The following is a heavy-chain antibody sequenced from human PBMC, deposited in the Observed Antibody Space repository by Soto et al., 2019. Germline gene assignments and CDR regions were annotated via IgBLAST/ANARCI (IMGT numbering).Heavy chain of an antibody. J-gene: IGHJ6*02. V-gene: IGHV4-4*02. CDR3: ARVSGSYYYGMDV. Sequence: QVQLQESGPGLVKPSGTLSLTCAVSGGSISSSNCWSWVRQPPGKGLEWIGEIYHSGRTNFNPSLKSRVTISVDKSKNQFSLKLNSVTAADTAGYYCARVSGSYYYGMDVWGQGTTVTVSS. CDR2: IYHSGRT. CDR1: GGSISSSNC.